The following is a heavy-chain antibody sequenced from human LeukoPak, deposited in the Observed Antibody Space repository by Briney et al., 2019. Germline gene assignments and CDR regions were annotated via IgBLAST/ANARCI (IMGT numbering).Heavy chain of an antibody. J-gene: IGHJ6*02. Sequence: SETLSLTCAVCGGSISSYYWSWIRQPPGKGLEWIGYIYYSGSTNYNHSLKSRVTISVDTSKNQFSLKLSSVTAADTAVYYCARLPLAAAGRGYYYYYGMDVWGQGTTVTVSS. CDR3: ARLPLAAAGRGYYYYYGMDV. CDR2: IYYSGST. CDR1: GGSISSYY. V-gene: IGHV4-59*08. D-gene: IGHD6-13*01.